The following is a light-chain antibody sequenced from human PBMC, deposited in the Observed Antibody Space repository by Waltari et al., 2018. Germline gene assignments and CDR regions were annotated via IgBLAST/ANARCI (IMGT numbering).Light chain of an antibody. CDR3: QHRNTGLT. J-gene: IGKJ4*01. CDR2: DAS. V-gene: IGKV3-11*01. CDR1: QSIGSY. Sequence: EIVLTQSPVTLSLSPGDTATLSCRASQSIGSYLAWYQRKPGQAPRLLSYDASTRAAGTQPRFSGGGSGTDFTLTISGLEPEEFAVYYCQHRNTGLTFGGGEKVEFE.